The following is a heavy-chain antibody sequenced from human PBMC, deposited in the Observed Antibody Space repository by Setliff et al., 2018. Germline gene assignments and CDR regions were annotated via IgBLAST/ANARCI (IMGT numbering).Heavy chain of an antibody. CDR2: IYYSGST. V-gene: IGHV4-59*01. D-gene: IGHD3-3*01. J-gene: IGHJ5*02. Sequence: PSETLSLTCTVSGDSISSYYWSWIRQPPGKGLEWIGYIYYSGSTNYNPSLKSRVTISVDTSKNQFSLKLSSVTAADTAVYYCARGDFWSGPPQYLNWFDPWGQGTPVTVSS. CDR3: ARGDFWSGPPQYLNWFDP. CDR1: GDSISSYY.